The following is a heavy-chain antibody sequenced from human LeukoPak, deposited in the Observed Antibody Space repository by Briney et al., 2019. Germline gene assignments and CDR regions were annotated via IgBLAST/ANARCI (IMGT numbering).Heavy chain of an antibody. J-gene: IGHJ6*02. CDR3: ARAEYSSGWYIDSPTDYYCYGMDV. CDR2: IIPIFGTA. D-gene: IGHD6-19*01. V-gene: IGHV1-69*13. Sequence: GASVKVSCKASGGTFSSYAISWVRQAPGQGLEWMGGIIPIFGTANYAQKFQGRVTITADESTSTAYMELSSLRSEDTAVYYCARAEYSSGWYIDSPTDYYCYGMDVWGQGTTVTVSS. CDR1: GGTFSSYA.